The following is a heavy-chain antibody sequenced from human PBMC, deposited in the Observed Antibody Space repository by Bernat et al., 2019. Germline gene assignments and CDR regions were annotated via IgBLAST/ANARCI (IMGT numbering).Heavy chain of an antibody. D-gene: IGHD2-15*01. Sequence: EVQLVESGGGLVQPGGSLRLSCAASGFTFSNYWMHWVRQAPGKGLVWVSRISHDGRGTTHADSVEGRFTISRDNAKKTLYLQMNNLRAEDTAVYYCAREAFCSGGTCLGADAFDIWGQGTMVTVSS. CDR3: AREAFCSGGTCLGADAFDI. CDR1: GFTFSNYW. J-gene: IGHJ3*02. CDR2: ISHDGRGT. V-gene: IGHV3-74*01.